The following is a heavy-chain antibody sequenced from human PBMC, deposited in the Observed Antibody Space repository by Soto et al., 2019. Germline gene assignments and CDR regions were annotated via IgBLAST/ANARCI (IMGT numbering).Heavy chain of an antibody. D-gene: IGHD6-19*01. V-gene: IGHV3-23*01. CDR3: AKATTNGGWFNPFDS. J-gene: IGHJ4*02. CDR2: LSGSGTST. CDR1: GFSFVNYA. Sequence: LRLSCAASGFSFVNYAMNWVRQAPGKGLEWVSGLSGSGTSTYYADSVKGRFTISRDNSRDTLFLQMNSLTADDTAVYYCAKATTNGGWFNPFDSWGQGALVTVPQ.